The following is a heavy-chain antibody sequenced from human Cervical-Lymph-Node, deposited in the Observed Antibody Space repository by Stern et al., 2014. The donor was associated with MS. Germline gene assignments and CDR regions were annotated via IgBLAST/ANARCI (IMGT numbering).Heavy chain of an antibody. CDR3: ARAYCTDSSCPDGLYYYGMDV. D-gene: IGHD2-15*01. CDR2: ISGDGGSA. CDR1: GFTFSSYA. J-gene: IGHJ6*02. Sequence: EVQLVESGEGLVQPGGSLRLSCAASGFTFSSYAMHWVRQAPGKGLEYVSAISGDGGSAYYADSVKDRFTISRDNSKNMLYLQMGSLRAEDLAVFYCARAYCTDSSCPDGLYYYGMDVWGQGTTVTVSS. V-gene: IGHV3-64*02.